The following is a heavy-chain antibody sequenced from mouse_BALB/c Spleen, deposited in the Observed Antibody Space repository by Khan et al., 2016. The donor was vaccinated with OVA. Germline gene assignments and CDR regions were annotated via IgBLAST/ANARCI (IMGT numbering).Heavy chain of an antibody. J-gene: IGHJ2*01. V-gene: IGHV3-1*02. CDR1: GYSITSGYS. D-gene: IGHD3-3*01. CDR2: ISFSGST. CDR3: ARTARIKY. Sequence: VQLKESGPGLVKPSQSLSLTCTVTGYSITSGYSWNWIRQFPGNKLEWMGYISFSGSTNYNPSPKSRISITRDTSKNQFSLQLNSVTTEDTATCYCARTARIKYWGKGTTL.